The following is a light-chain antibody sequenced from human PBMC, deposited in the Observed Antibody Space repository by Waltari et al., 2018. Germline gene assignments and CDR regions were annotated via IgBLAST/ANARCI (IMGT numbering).Light chain of an antibody. V-gene: IGLV3-21*04. CDR2: YDA. Sequence: SYVLTQPPSVSVAPGKTARITCGGNHIRDKRVHCYQLRPDQAPLLVIFYDADRPSGIPERFSGSNSGNTATLTISRVEAGDEADYYCQVWDSDSDHRLFGGGTKLTVL. CDR1: HIRDKR. CDR3: QVWDSDSDHRL. J-gene: IGLJ2*01.